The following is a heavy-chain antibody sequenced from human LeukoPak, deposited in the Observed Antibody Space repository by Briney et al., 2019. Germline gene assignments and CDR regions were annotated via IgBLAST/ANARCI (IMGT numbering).Heavy chain of an antibody. Sequence: NPSETLSLTCTVSGGSISSSSYYWGWIRQPPGKGLEWIGSIYYSGSTYYNPSLKSRVTISVETSKNQFSLTLSSVTAADTAVYYCARHSRNTFGVVVVPNYFDYWGQGTLVTVSS. D-gene: IGHD3-16*02. J-gene: IGHJ4*02. V-gene: IGHV4-39*01. CDR1: GGSISSSSYY. CDR2: IYYSGST. CDR3: ARHSRNTFGVVVVPNYFDY.